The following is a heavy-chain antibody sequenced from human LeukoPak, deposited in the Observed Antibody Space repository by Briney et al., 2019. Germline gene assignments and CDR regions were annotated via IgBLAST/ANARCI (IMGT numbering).Heavy chain of an antibody. D-gene: IGHD3-10*01. CDR1: GFTFSSYG. CDR3: ARDEYYGSASPLAHFAY. Sequence: GRSLRLSCAASGFTFSSYGMHWVRQAPGKGLEWVAGIWYDGSNKYYADSVKGRFTISRDSSKNTLDLQINSLRAEDTAVYSCARDEYYGSASPLAHFAYWGQGTLVTVSS. CDR2: IWYDGSNK. V-gene: IGHV3-33*01. J-gene: IGHJ4*02.